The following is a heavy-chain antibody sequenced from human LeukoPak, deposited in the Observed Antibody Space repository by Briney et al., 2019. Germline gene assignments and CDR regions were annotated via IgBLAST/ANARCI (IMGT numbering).Heavy chain of an antibody. CDR3: ARRLSFTGYYMDV. CDR2: INHSGST. CDR1: GGSFSGYY. J-gene: IGHJ6*03. Sequence: SETLSLTCAVYGGSFSGYYWGWIRQPPGKGLEWIGEINHSGSTNYNPSLKSRVTISVDTSKNQFSLKLSSVTAADTAVYYCARRLSFTGYYMDVWGKGTTVTVSS. V-gene: IGHV4-34*01. D-gene: IGHD3-16*01.